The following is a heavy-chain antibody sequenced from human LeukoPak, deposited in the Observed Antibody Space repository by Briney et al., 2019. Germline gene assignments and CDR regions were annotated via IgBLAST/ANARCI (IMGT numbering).Heavy chain of an antibody. CDR1: GYTFTGYY. CDR2: INPNNGGT. D-gene: IGHD3-16*02. CDR3: AREGGGLSQTGDY. J-gene: IGHJ4*02. Sequence: ASVKVSCKASGYTFTGYYMHWVRQAPGQGLEWMGRINPNNGGTDYAQKFQGRVTVTGDTSISTAYMEMSSLRSDDTAVYYCAREGGGLSQTGDYWGQGTLVTVSS. V-gene: IGHV1-2*06.